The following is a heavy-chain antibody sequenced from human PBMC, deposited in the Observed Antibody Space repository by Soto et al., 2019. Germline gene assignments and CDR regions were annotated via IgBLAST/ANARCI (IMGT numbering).Heavy chain of an antibody. CDR2: ISYDGSNK. Sequence: QVQLVESGGGVVQPGRSLRLSCAASGFTFSSYAMHWVRQAPGKGLEWVAVISYDGSNKYYADSVKGRFTISRDNSKNTLYLQMNNLRAEDTAVYYCARATTTVVTPYYFDYWGQGTLVTVSS. J-gene: IGHJ4*02. CDR1: GFTFSSYA. D-gene: IGHD4-17*01. V-gene: IGHV3-30-3*01. CDR3: ARATTTVVTPYYFDY.